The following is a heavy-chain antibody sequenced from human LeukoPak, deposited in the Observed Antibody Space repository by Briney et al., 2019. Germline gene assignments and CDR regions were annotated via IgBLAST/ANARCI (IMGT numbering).Heavy chain of an antibody. J-gene: IGHJ4*02. CDR3: ARDFAEMATSS. V-gene: IGHV3-21*06. Sequence: GGSLRLSCAASGFTFSRYSMNWVRQAPGKGLEWVSSITTGSSYIYYADSVKGRFTISRDNAKNSLYLQMNSLRAEDTAVYYCARDFAEMATSSWGQGTLVTVSS. CDR2: ITTGSSYI. D-gene: IGHD5-24*01. CDR1: GFTFSRYS.